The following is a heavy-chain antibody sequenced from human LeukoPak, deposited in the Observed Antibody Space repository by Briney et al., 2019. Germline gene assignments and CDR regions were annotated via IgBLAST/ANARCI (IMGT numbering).Heavy chain of an antibody. Sequence: ASVKVSCKASGYTFTGYYMHWVRQAPGQGLEWMGWIKPNSGGTNYAQKFQGRVTMTRDTSISTAYMDLSRLRSDDTAVYYCARGSIVGATFDYFDYWGQGTLVTVSS. J-gene: IGHJ4*02. CDR1: GYTFTGYY. CDR2: IKPNSGGT. V-gene: IGHV1-2*02. D-gene: IGHD1-26*01. CDR3: ARGSIVGATFDYFDY.